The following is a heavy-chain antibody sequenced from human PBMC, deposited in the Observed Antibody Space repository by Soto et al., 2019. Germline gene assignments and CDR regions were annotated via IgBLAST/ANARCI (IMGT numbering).Heavy chain of an antibody. CDR2: ISGSGGST. CDR3: AKGLNDNWNDDMDAFDI. Sequence: EVQLLESGGGLVQPGGSLRLSCAASGITFSSYAMSWVRQAPGKGLEWVSAISGSGGSTYYADSVKGRFTISRDNSKNTLYLQINSLRAEDTAVYYCAKGLNDNWNDDMDAFDIWGQGTMVTVSS. J-gene: IGHJ3*02. CDR1: GITFSSYA. V-gene: IGHV3-23*01. D-gene: IGHD1-20*01.